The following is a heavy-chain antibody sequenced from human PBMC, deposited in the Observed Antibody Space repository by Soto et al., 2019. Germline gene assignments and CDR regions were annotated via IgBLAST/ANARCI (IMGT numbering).Heavy chain of an antibody. Sequence: GEALKISCKGSGYTFTNYWIGWARQMPGKVLEWMGIIYPGDSDTKYNPSFQGQVTISADKSITTTYLQWSSLKASDTAIYYCAASIFYYGMDVWGQGXTVTVYS. J-gene: IGHJ6*02. V-gene: IGHV5-51*01. CDR1: GYTFTNYW. CDR2: IYPGDSDT. CDR3: AASIFYYGMDV.